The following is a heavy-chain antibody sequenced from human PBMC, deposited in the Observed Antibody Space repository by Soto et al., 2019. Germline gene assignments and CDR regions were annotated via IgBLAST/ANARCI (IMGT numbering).Heavy chain of an antibody. Sequence: ASVKVSCKASGYTFTSYFISWVRQAPGQGLEWMGWISAYNGNTNYAQKLQGRVTMTTDTSTSTAYMELRSLRSDDTAVYYCARGVAVDPEGQYYYYYGMDVWGQGTTVTVSS. V-gene: IGHV1-18*01. CDR3: ARGVAVDPEGQYYYYYGMDV. J-gene: IGHJ6*02. CDR2: ISAYNGNT. CDR1: GYTFTSYF. D-gene: IGHD6-19*01.